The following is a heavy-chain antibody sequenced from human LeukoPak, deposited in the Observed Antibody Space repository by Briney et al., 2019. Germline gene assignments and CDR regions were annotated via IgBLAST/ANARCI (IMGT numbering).Heavy chain of an antibody. J-gene: IGHJ6*02. CDR2: INHSGST. Sequence: SETLSLTCTVSGGSISSYYWSWIRQPPGKGLEWIGEINHSGSTNYNPSLKSRVTISVDTSKNQFSLKLSSVTAADTAVYYCARVPAVPAATDVWGQGTTVTVSS. V-gene: IGHV4-34*01. D-gene: IGHD2-2*01. CDR1: GGSISSYY. CDR3: ARVPAVPAATDV.